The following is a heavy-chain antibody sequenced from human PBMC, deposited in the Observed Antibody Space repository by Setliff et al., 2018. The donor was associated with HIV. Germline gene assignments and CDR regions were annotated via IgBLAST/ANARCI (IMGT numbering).Heavy chain of an antibody. D-gene: IGHD2-15*01. V-gene: IGHV3-49*04. CDR1: GFTFSNYG. Sequence: GGSLRLSCAASGFTFSNYGMHWVRQAPGKGLEWVGLIRTQPYGVTTEYAASVKGRFTISRDDSLGIAYLQLNSLKSEDTAIYYCTRTPGAWQNYFDYWGQGTPVTVSS. CDR2: IRTQPYGVTT. J-gene: IGHJ4*02. CDR3: TRTPGAWQNYFDY.